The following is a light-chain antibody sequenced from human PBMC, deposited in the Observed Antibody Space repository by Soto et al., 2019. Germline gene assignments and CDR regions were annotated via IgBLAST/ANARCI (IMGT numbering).Light chain of an antibody. CDR2: GNN. V-gene: IGLV1-40*01. Sequence: QLVLTQPPSVSGAPGQTVTISCTGSSSNIGTGYDVHWYQQLPGTAPKLLIYGNNHRPSGVPDRFSASKSGTSASLAITGLQAEDEADYYCQSYDNTLTSSEVVFGGGTKVTVL. J-gene: IGLJ2*01. CDR1: SSNIGTGYD. CDR3: QSYDNTLTSSEVV.